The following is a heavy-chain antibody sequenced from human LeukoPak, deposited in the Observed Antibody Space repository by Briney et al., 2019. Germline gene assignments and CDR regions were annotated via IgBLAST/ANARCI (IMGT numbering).Heavy chain of an antibody. CDR1: GFTFSTYG. CDR2: IWYDGGIK. V-gene: IGHV3-33*01. Sequence: GESLKISCVASGFTFSTYGMHWVRQAPGKGLEWVAVIWYDGGIKYYADSVKGRFTISRDNSKDTLFRQMNSLRAEDTAIYYCARAVGPYDYWGQGTPVTVSS. D-gene: IGHD3-10*01. J-gene: IGHJ4*02. CDR3: ARAVGPYDY.